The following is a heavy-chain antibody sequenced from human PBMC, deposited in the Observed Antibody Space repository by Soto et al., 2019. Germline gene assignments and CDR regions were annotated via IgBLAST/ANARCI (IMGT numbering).Heavy chain of an antibody. Sequence: GDSLKISCKGSGYSFTSYWISWVRQMPGKGLEWMGRIDPSDSYTNYSPSFQGHVTISADKSISTAYLQWSSLKASDTAMYYCAFFSGGSYSYYYYYYGMDVCGQGTTVTVSS. D-gene: IGHD1-26*01. J-gene: IGHJ6*02. V-gene: IGHV5-10-1*01. CDR3: AFFSGGSYSYYYYYYGMDV. CDR2: IDPSDSYT. CDR1: GYSFTSYW.